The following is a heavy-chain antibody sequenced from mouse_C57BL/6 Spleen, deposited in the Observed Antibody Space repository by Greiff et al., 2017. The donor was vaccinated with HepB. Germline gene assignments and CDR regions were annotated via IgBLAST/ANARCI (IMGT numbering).Heavy chain of an antibody. Sequence: VQLQQSGAELVKPGASVKISCKASGYAFSSYWMNWVKQRPGKGLEWIGQIYPGDGDTNYNGKFKGKATLTADKSSSTAYMQVSSLTSEDSAVYCGARGYYYGSSEDYWGQGTTLTVSS. CDR2: IYPGDGDT. V-gene: IGHV1-80*01. J-gene: IGHJ2*01. D-gene: IGHD1-1*01. CDR3: ARGYYYGSSEDY. CDR1: GYAFSSYW.